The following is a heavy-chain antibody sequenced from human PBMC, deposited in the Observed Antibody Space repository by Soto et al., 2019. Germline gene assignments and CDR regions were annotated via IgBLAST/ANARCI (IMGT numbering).Heavy chain of an antibody. D-gene: IGHD4-17*01. V-gene: IGHV3-73*01. J-gene: IGHJ4*02. CDR1: GFTFSGSA. CDR2: IRSKSNSYAT. Sequence: EVQLVESGGGLVQPGGSLKLSCAVSGFTFSGSAMHWVRQASGKGLEWVGSIRSKSNSYATAYAASVKGRFTISRDDSKNTAYLQMNRLKTEDTAVYYGTRGYGDYVRDYWGQGTLVTVSS. CDR3: TRGYGDYVRDY.